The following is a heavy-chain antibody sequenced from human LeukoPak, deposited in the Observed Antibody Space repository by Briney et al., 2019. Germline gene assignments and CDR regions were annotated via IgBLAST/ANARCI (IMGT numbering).Heavy chain of an antibody. J-gene: IGHJ4*02. V-gene: IGHV1-69*13. D-gene: IGHD3-22*01. CDR2: IIPIFGTA. Sequence: ASVKVSCKASGGTFSSYAISWVRQAPGQGLEWMGGIIPIFGTANYAQKFQGRVTITADESTSTAYMELGSLRSEDTAVYYCARGSTKWLLLYFDYWGQGTLVTVSS. CDR3: ARGSTKWLLLYFDY. CDR1: GGTFSSYA.